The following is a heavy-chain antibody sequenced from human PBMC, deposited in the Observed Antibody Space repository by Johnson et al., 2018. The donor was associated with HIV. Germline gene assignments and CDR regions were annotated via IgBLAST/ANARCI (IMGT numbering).Heavy chain of an antibody. Sequence: VQLVESGGGVVQPGRSLRLSCAASGFTFSGSAMHWVRQASGKGLEWVGRIRSKANSYATAYAASVKGRFTISRDNSKNTLYLQMNSLRADDTAVYYCAKTYYYDSSGSRAFDIWGQGTMVTVSS. D-gene: IGHD3-22*01. CDR1: GFTFSGSA. CDR3: AKTYYYDSSGSRAFDI. V-gene: IGHV3-73*01. CDR2: IRSKANSYAT. J-gene: IGHJ3*02.